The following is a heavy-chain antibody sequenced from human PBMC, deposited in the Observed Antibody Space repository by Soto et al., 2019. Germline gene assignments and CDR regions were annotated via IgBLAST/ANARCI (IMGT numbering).Heavy chain of an antibody. Sequence: EVQLVEFGGGLVQPGGSLRLSCAASGFTFSTYWMAWVRQAPGKGLEWLANIKPDGSEKHSVDSLKGRFTISRDNAKNSLFLQMNSLRAEDTAVYYCARDEWWSLTYWGQGALVTVSS. CDR1: GFTFSTYW. D-gene: IGHD2-21*02. J-gene: IGHJ4*02. CDR3: ARDEWWSLTY. CDR2: IKPDGSEK. V-gene: IGHV3-7*01.